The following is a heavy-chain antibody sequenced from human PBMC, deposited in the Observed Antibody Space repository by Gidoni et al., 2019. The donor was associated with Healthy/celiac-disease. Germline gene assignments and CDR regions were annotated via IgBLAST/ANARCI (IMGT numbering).Heavy chain of an antibody. CDR3: AKVFIQGIQLWLNDAFDI. Sequence: EVQLLESGGGLVQPGGSLRLSCAASGFTFSSYAMSWVRQAPGKGLEWVSAISGSGGSTYYADSVKGRFTISRDNSKNTLYLQMNSLRAEDTAVYYCAKVFIQGIQLWLNDAFDIWGQGTMVTVSS. D-gene: IGHD5-18*01. J-gene: IGHJ3*02. CDR2: ISGSGGST. V-gene: IGHV3-23*01. CDR1: GFTFSSYA.